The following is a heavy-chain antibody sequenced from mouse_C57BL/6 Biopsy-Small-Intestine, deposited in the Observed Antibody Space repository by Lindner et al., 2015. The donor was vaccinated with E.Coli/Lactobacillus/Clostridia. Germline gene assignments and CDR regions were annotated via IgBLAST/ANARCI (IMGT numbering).Heavy chain of an antibody. Sequence: VQLQESGPELVKPGASVKISCKASGYSFTDYNMNWVKQSNGKSLEWIGVINPNYGTTSYNQKFKGKATLTVDQSSSTACMQLNSLTSEDSAVYYCALYYGNYLTWFAYWGQGTLVTVSA. CDR2: INPNYGTT. CDR3: ALYYGNYLTWFAY. D-gene: IGHD2-1*01. J-gene: IGHJ3*01. CDR1: GYSFTDYN. V-gene: IGHV1-39*01.